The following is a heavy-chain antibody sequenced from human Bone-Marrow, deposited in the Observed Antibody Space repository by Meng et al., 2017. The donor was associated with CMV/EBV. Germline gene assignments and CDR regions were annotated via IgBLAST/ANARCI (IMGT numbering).Heavy chain of an antibody. V-gene: IGHV3-11*04. Sequence: GESLKISCAASGFTFSDYYMSWIRQAPGKGLEWVSYISSSGSTIYYADSVKGRFTISRDNAKNSLYLQMNSLRAEDTAVYYCARDPSAPQYYYGMDVWGQGTMVTVSS. CDR2: ISSSGSTI. CDR3: ARDPSAPQYYYGMDV. CDR1: GFTFSDYY. J-gene: IGHJ6*02.